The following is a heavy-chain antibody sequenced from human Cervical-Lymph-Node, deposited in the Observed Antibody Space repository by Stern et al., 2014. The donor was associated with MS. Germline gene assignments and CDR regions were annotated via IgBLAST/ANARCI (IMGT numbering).Heavy chain of an antibody. V-gene: IGHV4-31*03. CDR3: ARDGPQVGAGSFDI. CDR1: GGSISSDDYY. CDR2: IYYSGST. J-gene: IGHJ3*02. Sequence: QVQLQESGPGLVKPSQTLSLTCTVSGGSISSDDYYWSWIRQHPGKGLEWIGYIYYSGSTYYNPSLKSRVTISVDTSKSQFSLKLSSVTAADTAVYYCARDGPQVGAGSFDIWGQGTMFTVSS. D-gene: IGHD1-26*01.